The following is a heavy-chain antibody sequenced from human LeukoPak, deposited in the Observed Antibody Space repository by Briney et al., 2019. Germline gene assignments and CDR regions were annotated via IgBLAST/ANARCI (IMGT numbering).Heavy chain of an antibody. J-gene: IGHJ4*02. CDR1: GGSISSSSYY. V-gene: IGHV4-39*07. Sequence: PSEALSLTCTVSGGSISSSSYYWGRIRQPPGKGLEWIGSIYYSGSTYYNPSLKSRVTISVDTSKNQFSLKLSSVTAADTAVYYCARENCIAAAGTKGCLYYFDYWGQGTLVTVSS. CDR3: ARENCIAAAGTKGCLYYFDY. CDR2: IYYSGST. D-gene: IGHD6-13*01.